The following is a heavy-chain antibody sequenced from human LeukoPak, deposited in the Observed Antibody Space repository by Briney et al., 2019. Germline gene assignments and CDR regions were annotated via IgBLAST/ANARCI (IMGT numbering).Heavy chain of an antibody. CDR3: ARDIPGSSGYFNDAFDI. CDR2: IIPIFHRT. CDR1: GGTIINYA. D-gene: IGHD3-22*01. V-gene: IGHV1-69*05. Sequence: SVKVSCKASGGTIINYAINWVRQAPGQGLEWMGRIIPIFHRTNYAQKFQGRLTITTDESTRTACMELSSLRSEDTAEYYCARDIPGSSGYFNDAFDIWGQGTMVTVSS. J-gene: IGHJ3*02.